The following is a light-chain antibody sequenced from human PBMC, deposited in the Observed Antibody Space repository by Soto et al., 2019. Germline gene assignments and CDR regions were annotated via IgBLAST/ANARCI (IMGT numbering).Light chain of an antibody. J-gene: IGLJ1*01. CDR2: DVS. CDR1: SSDVGGYNY. Sequence: LTQPRSVSGSPGQSVTISCTGTSSDVGGYNYVSWYQQHPGKAPKLMIYDVSKRPSGVPDRFSGSKSGNTASLTISGLQAEDEADYYCCSYAGSYTYGFGTGTKATVL. CDR3: CSYAGSYTYG. V-gene: IGLV2-11*01.